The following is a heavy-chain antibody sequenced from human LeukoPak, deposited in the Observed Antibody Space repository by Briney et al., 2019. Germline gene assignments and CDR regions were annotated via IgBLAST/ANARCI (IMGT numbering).Heavy chain of an antibody. V-gene: IGHV1-8*01. CDR1: GYTFTSYD. Sequence: GASVKVSCKASGYTFTSYDINWVRQATGQGLEWMGWMNPNSGNTGYAQKFQGRVTMTRNTSISTAYMELSSLRSEDTAVYYCARDVRGRILTGELHEGFDPWGQGTLVTVSS. D-gene: IGHD3-9*01. CDR2: MNPNSGNT. J-gene: IGHJ5*02. CDR3: ARDVRGRILTGELHEGFDP.